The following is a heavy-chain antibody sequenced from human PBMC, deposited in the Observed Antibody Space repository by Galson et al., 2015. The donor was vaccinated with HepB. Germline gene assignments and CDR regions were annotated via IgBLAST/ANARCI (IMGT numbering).Heavy chain of an antibody. D-gene: IGHD6-13*01. V-gene: IGHV3-20*01. CDR3: VRRGAAEPRGWHYYYGLDV. Sequence: SLRLSCAASGFIFDDYGFSWVRQAPGKGLEWISGINWNGERTGYADSVRGRFTTSRDKAKNSLYLQMNSLRAEDTAVYHCVRRGAAEPRGWHYYYGLDVWGQGTTVTVSS. J-gene: IGHJ6*02. CDR1: GFIFDDYG. CDR2: INWNGERT.